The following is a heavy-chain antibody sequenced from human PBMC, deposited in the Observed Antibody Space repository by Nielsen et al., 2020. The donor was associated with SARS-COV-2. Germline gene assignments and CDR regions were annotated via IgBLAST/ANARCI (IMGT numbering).Heavy chain of an antibody. CDR3: ARDWSRAFDV. Sequence: GGSLRLSCAASGFSFSDLWMSWVRQAPGKGLEWVADIKPDGSEKFYVDSVKGRFTISRDNAKNSMSLQMNSLRVEDTAVYYCARDWSRAFDVWGQGTMVTVSS. V-gene: IGHV3-7*01. CDR2: IKPDGSEK. J-gene: IGHJ3*01. CDR1: GFSFSDLW.